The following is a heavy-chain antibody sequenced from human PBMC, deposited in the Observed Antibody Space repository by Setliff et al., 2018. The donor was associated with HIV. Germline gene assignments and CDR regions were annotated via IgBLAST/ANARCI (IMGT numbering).Heavy chain of an antibody. Sequence: LRLSCAASGFTFSSYEMNWVRQAPGKGLEWVSYISSSGSTIYYADSVKGRFTISRDNAKNSLYLQMNSLRAEDTAVYYCARGAYSSSWYGAYYYYGMDVWGQGTTVTVSS. V-gene: IGHV3-48*03. CDR2: ISSSGSTI. CDR3: ARGAYSSSWYGAYYYYGMDV. CDR1: GFTFSSYE. D-gene: IGHD6-13*01. J-gene: IGHJ6*02.